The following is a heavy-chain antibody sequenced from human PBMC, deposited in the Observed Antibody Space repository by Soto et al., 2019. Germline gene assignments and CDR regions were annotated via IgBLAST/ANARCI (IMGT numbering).Heavy chain of an antibody. Sequence: PSETLSLTCTVSGGSMRNYFWTWIRQPPGKGLEWIGYIHYSGTTSFFPSYNPSLRSRVTTSEDTSKNQFSHKLLSVTTADTAVYFCAAGEASSRNLAPYYLDFWGQGTLVTVSS. D-gene: IGHD6-13*01. CDR1: GGSMRNYF. J-gene: IGHJ4*02. CDR2: IHYSGTT. V-gene: IGHV4-59*01. CDR3: AAGEASSRNLAPYYLDF.